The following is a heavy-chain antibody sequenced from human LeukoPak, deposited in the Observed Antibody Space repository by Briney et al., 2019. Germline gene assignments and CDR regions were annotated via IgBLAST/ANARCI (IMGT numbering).Heavy chain of an antibody. D-gene: IGHD6-6*01. CDR3: ARTRYSSSPWAHGY. CDR2: IYYSGST. J-gene: IGHJ4*02. V-gene: IGHV4-39*01. CDR1: GGSISSSSYY. Sequence: SETLSLTCTVSGGSISSSSYYWGWIRQPPGKGLEWIGSIYYSGSTYYNPSLKSRVTISVDTSKNQFSLKLSSVTAADTAVYYCARTRYSSSPWAHGYWGQGTLVTVSS.